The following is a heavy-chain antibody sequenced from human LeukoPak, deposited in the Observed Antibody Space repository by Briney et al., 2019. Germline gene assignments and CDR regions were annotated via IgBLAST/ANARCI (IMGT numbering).Heavy chain of an antibody. CDR3: ARDYASDY. D-gene: IGHD3-10*01. J-gene: IGHJ4*02. V-gene: IGHV3-48*03. CDR1: GFTFSRYE. CDR2: ISRSGDTI. Sequence: GGSLRLSCAASGFTFSRYEMNWVRQAPGKGLEWVSYISRSGDTIYFADSVKGRFTISRDNTKNSLYLQMSSLRAEDTAVYYCARDYASDYWGQGTLVTVSS.